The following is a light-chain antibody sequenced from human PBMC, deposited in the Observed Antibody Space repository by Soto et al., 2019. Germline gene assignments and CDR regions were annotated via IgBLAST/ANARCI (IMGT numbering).Light chain of an antibody. J-gene: IGKJ1*01. CDR1: QDISNY. CDR2: DAS. CDR3: QQYNSYPWT. Sequence: DIQMTQSPSSLSASVGDRVTITCHASQDISNYLNWYQQKPGKAPKLLIYDASNLESGVPSRFSGSGSGTEFTLTITSLQPDDFATYYCQQYNSYPWTFGQGTKVDIK. V-gene: IGKV1-33*01.